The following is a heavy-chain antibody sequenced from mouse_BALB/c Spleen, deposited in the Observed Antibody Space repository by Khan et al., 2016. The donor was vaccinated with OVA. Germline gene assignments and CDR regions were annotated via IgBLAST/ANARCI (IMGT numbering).Heavy chain of an antibody. V-gene: IGHV1S134*01. CDR2: IYPGNGYI. Sequence: EVQLQESGAELGRPGSSVKLSCKTSGNTFTSYGIKWVRQRPGQGLEWIGYIYPGNGYIEYNEKFQGKAILTSDTSSTTAYMQLRSLTSEDSALSFCTTAYYRYYFDYWGQGTTLTVSS. CDR1: GNTFTSYG. J-gene: IGHJ2*01. CDR3: TTAYYRYYFDY. D-gene: IGHD2-14*01.